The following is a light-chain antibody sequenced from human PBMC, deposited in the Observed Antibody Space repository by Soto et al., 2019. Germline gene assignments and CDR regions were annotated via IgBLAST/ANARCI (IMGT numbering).Light chain of an antibody. CDR1: SSDVGGYNY. J-gene: IGLJ3*02. CDR3: SSYTSRSTLGWV. Sequence: QSALTQPASVSGSPGQSITICCSGTSSDVGGYNYVSWYQQHPGKAPKLMIYEVSNRPSGVSNRFSGSKSGNTASLTISGLQAEDEADYYCSSYTSRSTLGWVFGGGTKVTVL. CDR2: EVS. V-gene: IGLV2-14*01.